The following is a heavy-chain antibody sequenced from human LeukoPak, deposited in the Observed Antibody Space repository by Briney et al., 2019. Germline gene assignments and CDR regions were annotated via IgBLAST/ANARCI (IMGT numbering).Heavy chain of an antibody. D-gene: IGHD4-11*01. J-gene: IGHJ6*03. Sequence: QPGGSLRLSCAASGFTLSGSAMHWVRQASGKGLEWVGRIRSKATSDATAYAASVKGRFTISRDDSKNTAYLQMNSLKTDDTAVYYCTRHGQADDYSSHYYMDVWGKGTTVTVSS. CDR3: TRHGQADDYSSHYYMDV. CDR2: IRSKATSDAT. V-gene: IGHV3-73*01. CDR1: GFTLSGSA.